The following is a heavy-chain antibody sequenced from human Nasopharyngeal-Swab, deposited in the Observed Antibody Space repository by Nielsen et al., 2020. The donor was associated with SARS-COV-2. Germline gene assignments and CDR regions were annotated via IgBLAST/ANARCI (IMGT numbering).Heavy chain of an antibody. D-gene: IGHD2-21*02. CDR2: ISYDGSNK. J-gene: IGHJ2*01. V-gene: IGHV3-30-3*01. CDR3: ARGGLLELGFYWYFDL. CDR1: GLTFSSYA. Sequence: GESLKISCAASGLTFSSYAMHWVRQAPGKGLEWVAVISYDGSNKYYADSVKGRFTISRDNSKNTLYLQMNSLRAEDTAVYYCARGGLLELGFYWYFDLWGRGTLVTVSS.